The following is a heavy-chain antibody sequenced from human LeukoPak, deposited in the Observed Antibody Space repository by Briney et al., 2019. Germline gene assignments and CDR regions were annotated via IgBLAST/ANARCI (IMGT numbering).Heavy chain of an antibody. CDR2: IPHDASNE. Sequence: GGSLRLSCLASGFNFIKYGMHWVRQAPGKGLEWVAFIPHDASNEYYADSVKGRFTISRDNSKNTLYLQMNSLRPEDTAVYYCATEFNYYGSGSYCWGQGTLVTVSS. J-gene: IGHJ4*02. CDR1: GFNFIKYG. CDR3: ATEFNYYGSGSYC. V-gene: IGHV3-30*02. D-gene: IGHD3-10*01.